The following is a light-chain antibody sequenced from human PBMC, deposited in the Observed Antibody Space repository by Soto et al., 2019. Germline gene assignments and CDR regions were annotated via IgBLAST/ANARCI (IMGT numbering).Light chain of an antibody. V-gene: IGLV1-44*01. J-gene: IGLJ2*01. Sequence: QSVLTQPPSASGAPGQRVTISCSGGSSNIGGNTVNWYQQFPGTAPKLLIYSNNQRPSGVPDRFSGSKSGTSASLAISGLQSEDEADYYCATWDDSPDGPVFGGGTKLTVL. CDR1: SSNIGGNT. CDR3: ATWDDSPDGPV. CDR2: SNN.